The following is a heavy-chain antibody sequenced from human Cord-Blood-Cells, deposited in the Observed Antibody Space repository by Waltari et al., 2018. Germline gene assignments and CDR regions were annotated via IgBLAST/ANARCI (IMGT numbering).Heavy chain of an antibody. CDR1: GGTSSSYA. CDR2: IIPIVGTA. V-gene: IGHV1-69*01. D-gene: IGHD7-27*01. CDR3: ARGQTGDFD. Sequence: QVQLVQSGAEVKKPGSSVKVSCQASGGTSSSYAIRWVRKAPGQWLEWMGGIIPIVGTANYAQKFQGRVTITADESTSTAYMELSSLRSEDTAVYYCARGQTGDFDWGQGTLVTVSS. J-gene: IGHJ4*02.